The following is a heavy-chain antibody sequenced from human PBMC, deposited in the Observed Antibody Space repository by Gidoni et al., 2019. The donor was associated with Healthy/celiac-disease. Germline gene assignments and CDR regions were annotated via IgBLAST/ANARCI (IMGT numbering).Heavy chain of an antibody. CDR2: IVVGSGNT. J-gene: IGHJ4*01. CDR1: GFTFTSSA. V-gene: IGHV1-58*01. Sequence: QMQLVQSGPEVKKPGTSVKVSCKASGFTFTSSAVQWVRQARGQRLEWIGWIVVGSGNTNYAQKFQERVTITRDMSTSTAYMELSSLRSEDTAVYYCAAAVHYYDSSGYYLDYWGQGTLVTVSS. D-gene: IGHD3-22*01. CDR3: AAAVHYYDSSGYYLDY.